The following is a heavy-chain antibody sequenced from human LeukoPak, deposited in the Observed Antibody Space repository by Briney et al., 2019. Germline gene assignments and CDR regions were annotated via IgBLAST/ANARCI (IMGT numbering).Heavy chain of an antibody. V-gene: IGHV1-69*04. CDR2: IIPILGIA. CDR3: ARAAHRAAAATGAFDI. D-gene: IGHD6-13*01. CDR1: GGTFSSYA. Sequence: ASVKVSCKASGGTFSSYAISWVRQAPGQGLEWMGRIIPILGIANYAQKFQGRVTITADKSTSTAYMELSSLRSEDTAVYYCARAAHRAAAATGAFDIWGQGTMVTVSS. J-gene: IGHJ3*02.